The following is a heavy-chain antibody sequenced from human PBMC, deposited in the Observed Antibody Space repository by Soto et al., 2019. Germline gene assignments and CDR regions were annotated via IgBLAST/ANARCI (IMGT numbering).Heavy chain of an antibody. CDR2: INPNGGKT. CDR3: ATRLNYDFWSGYPDGRYYYYMDV. D-gene: IGHD3-3*01. CDR1: GYTFTSYY. Sequence: ASVKVSCKASGYTFTSYYMHWVRQAPGQGLEWMGIINPNGGKTIYAQKFQGRVTMTEDTSTDTAYMELSSLRSEDTAVYYCATRLNYDFWSGYPDGRYYYYMDVWGKGTTVTVSS. J-gene: IGHJ6*03. V-gene: IGHV1-46*01.